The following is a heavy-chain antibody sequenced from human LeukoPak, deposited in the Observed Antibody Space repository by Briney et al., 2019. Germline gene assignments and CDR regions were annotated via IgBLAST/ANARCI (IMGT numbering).Heavy chain of an antibody. CDR1: GFTVSSNY. CDR2: IYGGGST. J-gene: IGHJ6*03. Sequence: PGGSLRLSCAASGFTVSSNYMSWVRQAPGKGLEWVSVIYGGGSTYYADSVKGRFTISRDNSKNTLYLQMNSLRAEDTAVYYCARWYGQEVGRDYYYYMDVWGKGTTVTVSS. V-gene: IGHV3-53*01. CDR3: ARWYGQEVGRDYYYYMDV. D-gene: IGHD3-10*01.